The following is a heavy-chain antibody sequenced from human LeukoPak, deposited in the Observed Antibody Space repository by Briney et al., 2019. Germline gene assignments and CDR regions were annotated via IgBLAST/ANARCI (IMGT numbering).Heavy chain of an antibody. CDR2: INPSGGST. CDR3: ALGHHGDYYGMDV. Sequence: ASVKVSCKASGYTFTSYYMHWVRQAPGQGLEWIGIINPSGGSTSYAQKFQGRVTMTRDTSTSTVYMELSSLRSEDTAVHYCALGHHGDYYGMDVWGQGTTVTVSS. V-gene: IGHV1-46*01. J-gene: IGHJ6*02. D-gene: IGHD2-21*01. CDR1: GYTFTSYY.